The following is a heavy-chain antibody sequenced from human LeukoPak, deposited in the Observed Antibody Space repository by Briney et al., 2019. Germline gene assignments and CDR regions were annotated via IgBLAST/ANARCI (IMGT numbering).Heavy chain of an antibody. CDR3: ATKQWLAPPPDS. Sequence: GGSLRLSCAASGFTFSMYWMLWVRQAPGKGLESVSRINTDGTVTTYADSVKGRFTVSRDNADNTMFLQMNSVRDEDTAVYYCATKQWLAPPPDSWGQGTPVTVSS. V-gene: IGHV3-74*01. J-gene: IGHJ4*02. CDR1: GFTFSMYW. CDR2: INTDGTVT. D-gene: IGHD6-19*01.